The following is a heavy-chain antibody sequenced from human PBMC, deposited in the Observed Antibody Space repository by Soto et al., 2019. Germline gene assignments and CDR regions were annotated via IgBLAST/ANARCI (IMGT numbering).Heavy chain of an antibody. Sequence: EVQLVESGGGLVKPGGSLRLSCAASGFTFSSYSMNWVRQAPGKGLEWVSSISSSGSTIYYADSVKGRFTISRDNAKNSLYLQMNSLRAEDTAVDYCARYDAYSSRNFDYWGQGTLVTVSS. V-gene: IGHV3-21*04. D-gene: IGHD2-21*01. CDR1: GFTFSSYS. J-gene: IGHJ4*02. CDR3: ARYDAYSSRNFDY. CDR2: ISSSGSTI.